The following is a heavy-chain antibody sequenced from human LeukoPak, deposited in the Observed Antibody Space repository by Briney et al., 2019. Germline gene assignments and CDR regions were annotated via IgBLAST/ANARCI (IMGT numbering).Heavy chain of an antibody. V-gene: IGHV4-4*07. CDR2: IYTSGST. CDR3: ARARYYDSSGPHKYYFDY. CDR1: GGSISSYY. Sequence: PSETLSLTCTVSGGSISSYYWSWIRQPAGKGLEWIGRIYTSGSTNYNPSLKSRVTMSVDTSKNQFSLKLGSVTAADTAVYYCARARYYDSSGPHKYYFDYWGQGTLVTVSS. D-gene: IGHD3-22*01. J-gene: IGHJ4*02.